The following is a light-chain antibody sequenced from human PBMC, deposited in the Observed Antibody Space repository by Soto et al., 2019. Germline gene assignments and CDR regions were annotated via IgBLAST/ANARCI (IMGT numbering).Light chain of an antibody. CDR3: HQDDKTPPT. V-gene: IGKV3-20*01. Sequence: IVLTQPLGTLSSSPHQKATHSCRCSQSVSSSYLAWYQQKPGQAPRPLIYGASSRATGTPDRFSGSGSGTDFSLTISRLEPEDFAVYYCHQDDKTPPTYGQGTKVEIK. CDR2: GAS. CDR1: QSVSSSY. J-gene: IGKJ2*01.